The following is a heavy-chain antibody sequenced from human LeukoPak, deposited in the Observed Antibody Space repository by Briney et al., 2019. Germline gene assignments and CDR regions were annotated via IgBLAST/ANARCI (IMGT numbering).Heavy chain of an antibody. J-gene: IGHJ4*02. CDR3: ARLYSSSWYFDY. CDR1: GGSISSYY. V-gene: IGHV4-59*08. Sequence: PSETLSLTCTVSGGSISSYYWSWIRQPPGKGLEWIGYISYSRTTYYNPSLKSRLTISVDTSKNQFSLKVTSMTAADTAVYYCARLYSSSWYFDYWGQGSLVTVSS. CDR2: ISYSRTT. D-gene: IGHD6-13*01.